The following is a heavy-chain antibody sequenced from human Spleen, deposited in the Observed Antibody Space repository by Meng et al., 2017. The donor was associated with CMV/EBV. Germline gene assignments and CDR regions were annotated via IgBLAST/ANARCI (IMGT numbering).Heavy chain of an antibody. CDR3: AKGRGGNPDESYFDY. CDR2: ISWDGGST. Sequence: GESLKISCAASGFTFDDYTMHWVRQAPGKGLEWVSLISWDGGSTYYADSVKGRFTISRDNSKNSLYLQMNSLRTEDTVLYYCAKGRGGNPDESYFDYWGQGTLVTVSS. J-gene: IGHJ4*02. D-gene: IGHD3-16*01. V-gene: IGHV3-43*01. CDR1: GFTFDDYT.